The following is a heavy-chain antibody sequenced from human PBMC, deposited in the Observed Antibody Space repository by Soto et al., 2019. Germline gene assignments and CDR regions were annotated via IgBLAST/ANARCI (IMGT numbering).Heavy chain of an antibody. CDR1: GFTFSSFD. CDR2: ISSSGSSR. D-gene: IGHD5-18*01. V-gene: IGHV3-23*04. J-gene: IGHJ4*02. CDR3: AKRRGGYSYAFDY. Sequence: EVQLVESGGGLVQPGGSLRLSCAASGFTFSSFDMNWVRQAPGKGLEWVSHISSSGSSRYYADSVKGRFTISRDNSKNTLYLQMNSLRAEDTAVYYCAKRRGGYSYAFDYWGQGTLVTVSS.